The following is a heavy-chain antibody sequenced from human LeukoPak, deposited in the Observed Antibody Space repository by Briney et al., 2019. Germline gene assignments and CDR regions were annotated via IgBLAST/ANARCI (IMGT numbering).Heavy chain of an antibody. CDR1: GGSISSSSYY. V-gene: IGHV4-39*01. CDR2: TYYSGST. CDR3: AGQRFRWLQFVDY. D-gene: IGHD5-24*01. Sequence: SETLSLTCTVSGGSISSSSYYWGWIRQPPGKGLEWIGTTYYSGSTSYNPSLKSRVTISVDTSKNQFSLKLSSVTAADTAVYYCAGQRFRWLQFVDYWGQGTLVTVSS. J-gene: IGHJ4*02.